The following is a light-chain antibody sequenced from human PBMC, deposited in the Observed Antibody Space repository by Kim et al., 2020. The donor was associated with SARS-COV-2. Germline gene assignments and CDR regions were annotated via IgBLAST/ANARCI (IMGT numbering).Light chain of an antibody. CDR2: GAP. CDR3: QQYNNWPQT. V-gene: IGKV3-15*01. CDR1: QNVSSN. Sequence: SVSPGERVTLSCRASQNVSSNLAWYQQKLGQAPRLLIYGAPTRATGLPARFSGSGSGTEFTLSITSLQSEDFAVYYCQQYNNWPQTFGQGTKVDIK. J-gene: IGKJ1*01.